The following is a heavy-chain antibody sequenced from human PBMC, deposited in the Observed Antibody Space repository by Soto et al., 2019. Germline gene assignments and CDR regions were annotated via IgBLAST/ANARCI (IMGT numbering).Heavy chain of an antibody. CDR2: ISYDGSNK. Sequence: SLRLSCAASGFTFSSYGMHWVRQAPGKGLEWVAVISYDGSNKYYADSVKGRFTISRDNSKNTLYLQMNSLRAEDTAVYYCAKATQYSSGWYIDYWGQGTLVTVSS. J-gene: IGHJ4*02. V-gene: IGHV3-30*18. CDR3: AKATQYSSGWYIDY. D-gene: IGHD6-19*01. CDR1: GFTFSSYG.